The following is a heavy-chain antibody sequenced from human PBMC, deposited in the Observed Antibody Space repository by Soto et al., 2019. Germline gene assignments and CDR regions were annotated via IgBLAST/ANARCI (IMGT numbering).Heavy chain of an antibody. CDR2: IYHSGST. CDR1: GGSISSSNW. CDR3: ASFSSWYSSPLDY. Sequence: PSETLSLTCAVSGGSISSSNWWSWVRQPPGKGLEWIGEIYHSGSTNYNPSLKSRVTISVDKSKNQFSLKLSSVTAADTAVYYCASFSSWYSSPLDYWGQGTLVTVSS. D-gene: IGHD6-13*01. V-gene: IGHV4-4*02. J-gene: IGHJ4*02.